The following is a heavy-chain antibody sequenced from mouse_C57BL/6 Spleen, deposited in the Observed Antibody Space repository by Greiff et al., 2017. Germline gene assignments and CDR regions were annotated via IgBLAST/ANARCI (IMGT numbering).Heavy chain of an antibody. CDR3: ARSYYDGYSFDV. CDR2: IYPGDGDT. V-gene: IGHV1-80*01. D-gene: IGHD2-3*01. J-gene: IGHJ1*03. Sequence: VQLQESGAELVKPGASVKISCKASGYAFSSYWMNWVKQRPGKGLEWIGQIYPGDGDTNYNGKFKGKATLTADKSSSTAYMQLSSLTSEDSAVYFCARSYYDGYSFDVWGTGTTVTVSS. CDR1: GYAFSSYW.